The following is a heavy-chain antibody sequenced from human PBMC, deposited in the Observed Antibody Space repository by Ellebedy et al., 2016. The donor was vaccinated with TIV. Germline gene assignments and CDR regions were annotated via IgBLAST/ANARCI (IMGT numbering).Heavy chain of an antibody. V-gene: IGHV3-7*03. Sequence: PGGSLRLSCVASGFTFTDFSMSWVRRAPGKGLEWVANINQHLTDKFYADSVRGRFTISRDNAENSVYLQMNSLGVEDTALYYCARDRYAYVGHDEWGQGTLVTVSS. CDR2: INQHLTDK. D-gene: IGHD3-16*01. J-gene: IGHJ4*02. CDR3: ARDRYAYVGHDE. CDR1: GFTFTDFS.